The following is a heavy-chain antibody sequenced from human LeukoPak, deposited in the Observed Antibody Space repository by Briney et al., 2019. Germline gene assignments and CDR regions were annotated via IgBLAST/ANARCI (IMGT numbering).Heavy chain of an antibody. CDR3: ARNTGPGTIFGVVTDYYYYMDV. Sequence: GGSLRLSCAASGFTFSSYSMNWVRQAPGKGLEWVLSISNSSSYIYYADSVKGRFTISRDNAKNSLYLQMNSLRAEDTAVYYCARNTGPGTIFGVVTDYYYYMDVWGKGTTVTVSS. J-gene: IGHJ6*03. CDR1: GFTFSSYS. D-gene: IGHD3-3*01. V-gene: IGHV3-21*01. CDR2: ISNSSSYI.